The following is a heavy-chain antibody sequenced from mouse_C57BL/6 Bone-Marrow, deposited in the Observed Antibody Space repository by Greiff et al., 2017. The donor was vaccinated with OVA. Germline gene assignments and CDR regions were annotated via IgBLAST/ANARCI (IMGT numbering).Heavy chain of an antibody. J-gene: IGHJ4*01. CDR2: INPNNGGT. V-gene: IGHV1-18*01. Sequence: EVQLQQSGPELVKPGASVKIPCKASGYTFTDYNMDWVKQSHGKSLEWIGDINPNNGGTIYNQKFKGKATLTVDKSSSTAYMELRSLTSEDTAVYYCARNPSNYYGSRDYAMDYWGQGTSVTVSS. CDR1: GYTFTDYN. D-gene: IGHD1-1*01. CDR3: ARNPSNYYGSRDYAMDY.